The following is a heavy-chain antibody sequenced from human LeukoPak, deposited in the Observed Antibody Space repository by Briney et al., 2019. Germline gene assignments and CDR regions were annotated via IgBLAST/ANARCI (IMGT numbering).Heavy chain of an antibody. CDR2: IGTAGDI. V-gene: IGHV3-13*01. D-gene: IGHD3-10*02. J-gene: IGHJ6*04. CDR1: GFTFSDYD. CDR3: AELGITMIGGV. Sequence: GGSLRLSCAASGFTFSDYDMHWVRQATGNGLEWVSGIGTAGDIYYPGSVKGRFTISRENAKNSLYLQMNSLRAEDTAVYYCAELGITMIGGVWGKGTTVTISS.